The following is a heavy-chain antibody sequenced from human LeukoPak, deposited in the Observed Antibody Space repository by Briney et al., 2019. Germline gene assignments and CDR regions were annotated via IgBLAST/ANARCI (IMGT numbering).Heavy chain of an antibody. CDR1: GYTFTGYY. D-gene: IGHD2-15*01. Sequence: ASVKVSCKASGYTFTGYYMHWVRQAPGQGLEWMGWINPNSGGTNYAQKFQGRVTMTRDTSISTAYMELSRLRSDDTAVYYCARDPVAAGYGFDYWGQGTLVTVSS. J-gene: IGHJ4*02. CDR3: ARDPVAAGYGFDY. CDR2: INPNSGGT. V-gene: IGHV1-2*02.